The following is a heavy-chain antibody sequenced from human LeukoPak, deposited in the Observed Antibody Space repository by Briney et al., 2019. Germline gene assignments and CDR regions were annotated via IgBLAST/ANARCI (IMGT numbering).Heavy chain of an antibody. CDR3: ANALGGGNTWYYFDC. CDR2: LSGSGGSP. D-gene: IGHD6-13*01. CDR1: GFTFSSYA. J-gene: IGHJ4*02. V-gene: IGHV3-23*01. Sequence: PGGSLRLSCAPSGFTFSSYAMSWVRQAPGKGLEWVSSLSGSGGSPNYANSVKGRFTISRDNSKNTLYLQMNSLRAEDTAVYYCANALGGGNTWYYFDCWGQGTLVTVSS.